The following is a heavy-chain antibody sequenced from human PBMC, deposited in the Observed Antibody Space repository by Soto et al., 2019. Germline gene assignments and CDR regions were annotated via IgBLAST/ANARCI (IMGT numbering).Heavy chain of an antibody. CDR2: TYYRSKWYN. V-gene: IGHV6-1*01. CDR1: GDSVSSNSAA. CDR3: ARDRYSSSSPYYYYGMDV. Sequence: SQTLSLTCAISGDSVSSNSAAWNWIRQSPSRGLEWLGRTYYRSKWYNDYAVSVKSRITINPDTSKNQLSLQLNSVTPEDTAVYYCARDRYSSSSPYYYYGMDVWGQGTTVTVSS. J-gene: IGHJ6*02. D-gene: IGHD6-6*01.